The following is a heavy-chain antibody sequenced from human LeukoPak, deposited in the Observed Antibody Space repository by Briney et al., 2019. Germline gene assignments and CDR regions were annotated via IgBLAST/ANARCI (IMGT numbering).Heavy chain of an antibody. CDR3: ARTWFGELLDAFDI. J-gene: IGHJ3*02. D-gene: IGHD3-10*01. Sequence: GGSLRLSCAASGFTFSSYSMNWVRQAPGKGLEWVSYISSSSSPIYYADSVKGRFTISRNNAENTLYLQMNSLRAEDTAVYYCARTWFGELLDAFDIWGQGTMVTVSS. CDR2: ISSSSSPI. V-gene: IGHV3-48*01. CDR1: GFTFSSYS.